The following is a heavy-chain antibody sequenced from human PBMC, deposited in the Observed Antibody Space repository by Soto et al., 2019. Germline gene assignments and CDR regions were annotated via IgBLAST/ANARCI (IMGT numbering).Heavy chain of an antibody. CDR2: IYYSGST. CDR3: ARVYYDILTGYYIDY. J-gene: IGHJ4*02. V-gene: IGHV4-61*01. Sequence: SETLSLTCTVSGGSVSSGSYYWSWIRQPPGKGLEWIGYIYYSGSTNYNPSLKSRVTISVDTSKNQFSLKLSSVTAADTAVYYCARVYYDILTGYYIDYWGQGTLVTVSS. D-gene: IGHD3-9*01. CDR1: GGSVSSGSYY.